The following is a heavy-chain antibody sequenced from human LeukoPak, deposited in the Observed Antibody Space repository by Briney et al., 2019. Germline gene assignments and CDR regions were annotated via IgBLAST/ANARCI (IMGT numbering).Heavy chain of an antibody. CDR1: GGTFSSYA. V-gene: IGHV1-69*13. J-gene: IGHJ5*02. D-gene: IGHD3-10*01. CDR3: ARENSWFGELLQKNWFDP. CDR2: IIPIFGTA. Sequence: GASVKVSCKASGGTFSSYAISWVRQAPGQGLEWMGGIIPIFGTANYAQKFQGRVTITADESTSTAYMELSSLRSEDTAVYYCARENSWFGELLQKNWFDPWGQGTLVTVSS.